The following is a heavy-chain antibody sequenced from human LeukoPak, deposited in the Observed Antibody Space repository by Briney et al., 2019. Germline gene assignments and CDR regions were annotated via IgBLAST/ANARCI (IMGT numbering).Heavy chain of an antibody. J-gene: IGHJ4*02. Sequence: GASVKVSCKASGYTFTSYYMHWVRQAPGQGLEWMGIINPSGGSTSYAQKFQGRVTMTRDTSTSTVYMELSSLRSEDTAVYYCARPVGQRKRWLQLGKIREYYFDYWGQGTLVTVSS. CDR1: GYTFTSYY. V-gene: IGHV1-46*01. D-gene: IGHD5-24*01. CDR3: ARPVGQRKRWLQLGKIREYYFDY. CDR2: INPSGGST.